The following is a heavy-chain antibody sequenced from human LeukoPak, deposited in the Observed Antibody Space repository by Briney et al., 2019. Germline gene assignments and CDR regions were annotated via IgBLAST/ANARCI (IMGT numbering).Heavy chain of an antibody. D-gene: IGHD5-24*01. CDR1: GFTVSSNY. V-gene: IGHV3-53*01. CDR3: ARSPTLATIGFGFDY. J-gene: IGHJ4*02. Sequence: GGSLRLSCAASGFTVSSNYMSWVRQAQGKGLEWVSVIYSGGSTYYADSVKGRFTISRDNSKNTLYLQMNSLRAEDTAVYYCARSPTLATIGFGFDYWGQGTLVAVSS. CDR2: IYSGGST.